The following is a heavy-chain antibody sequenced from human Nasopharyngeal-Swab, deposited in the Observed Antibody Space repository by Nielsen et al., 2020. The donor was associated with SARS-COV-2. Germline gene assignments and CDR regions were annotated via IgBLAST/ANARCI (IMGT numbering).Heavy chain of an antibody. J-gene: IGHJ4*02. V-gene: IGHV3-30*18. Sequence: GGYLRLSCAASGFTFSSYGMHWVRQAPGKGLEWVAVISYDGSNKYYADSVKSRFTISRDNSKNTLYLQMNSLRAEDTAVYYCAKAWLPTYWGQGTLVTVSS. D-gene: IGHD5-24*01. CDR1: GFTFSSYG. CDR3: AKAWLPTY. CDR2: ISYDGSNK.